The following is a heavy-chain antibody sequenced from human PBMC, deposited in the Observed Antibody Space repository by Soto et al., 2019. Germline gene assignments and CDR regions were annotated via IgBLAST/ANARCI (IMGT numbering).Heavy chain of an antibody. D-gene: IGHD2-15*01. J-gene: IGHJ6*02. V-gene: IGHV1-46*01. CDR1: GYTFTSYY. Sequence: QVQLVQSGAEVKKPGASVKVSCKASGYTFTSYYMHWVRQAPGQGLEWMGIINPSGGSTSYAQKFQGRVTMTRDTSTSTVYMELSRLRSEDTAVYYCARDTGLGYCSGGSCPYYYYGMDVWGQGTTVTVSS. CDR3: ARDTGLGYCSGGSCPYYYYGMDV. CDR2: INPSGGST.